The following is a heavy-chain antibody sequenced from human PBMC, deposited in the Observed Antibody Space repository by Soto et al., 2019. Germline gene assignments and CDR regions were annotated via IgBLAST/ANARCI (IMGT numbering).Heavy chain of an antibody. D-gene: IGHD4-17*01. CDR2: ISWNSGSI. Sequence: DVQLVESGGGLVQPGRSLRLSCAASGFTFDDYAMHWVRQAPGKGLEWVSGISWNSGSIGYADSVKGRFTISRDNAKNSLYLQMNSLRAEDTALYYCAKDPNSFGDYGGEVGAFDIWGQGTMVTVSS. J-gene: IGHJ3*02. CDR3: AKDPNSFGDYGGEVGAFDI. V-gene: IGHV3-9*01. CDR1: GFTFDDYA.